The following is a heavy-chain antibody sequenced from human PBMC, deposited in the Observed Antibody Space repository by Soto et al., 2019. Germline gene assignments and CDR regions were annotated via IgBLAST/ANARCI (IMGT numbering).Heavy chain of an antibody. Sequence: GGSLRLSCAASGFTFSSYAMHWVRQAPGKGLEWVAVISYDGSNKYYADSVKGRFTISRDNSKNTLYLQMNSLRAEDTAVYYCAIDRGYCSSTSCYPDVWGQGTTVTVSS. J-gene: IGHJ6*02. CDR3: AIDRGYCSSTSCYPDV. V-gene: IGHV3-30-3*01. D-gene: IGHD2-2*03. CDR1: GFTFSSYA. CDR2: ISYDGSNK.